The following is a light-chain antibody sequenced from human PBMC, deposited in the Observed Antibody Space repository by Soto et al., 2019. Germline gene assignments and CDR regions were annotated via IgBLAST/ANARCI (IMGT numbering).Light chain of an antibody. CDR1: SSDVGGYNY. Sequence: QSALPQPASVSGSPGQSITISCTGTSSDVGGYNYVSWYQQHPGKAPKLMIYEVSNRPSGVSNRFSGSKSGNTASLTISGLQAEDEADYYCRSYTSSSTLEVFGTGTKLTVL. V-gene: IGLV2-14*01. CDR2: EVS. J-gene: IGLJ1*01. CDR3: RSYTSSSTLEV.